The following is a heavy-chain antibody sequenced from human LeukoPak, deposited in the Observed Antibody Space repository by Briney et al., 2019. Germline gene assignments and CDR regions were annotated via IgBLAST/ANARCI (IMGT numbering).Heavy chain of an antibody. CDR3: SKGITRYCTTTNCYEDLDS. V-gene: IGHV3-30*18. D-gene: IGHD2-2*01. CDR2: ISYDGSNK. J-gene: IGHJ4*02. CDR1: GFTFSNYG. Sequence: GGSLRLSCAASGFTFSNYGVHWVRQAPGKGLEWVAVISYDGSNKYYVDSVKGRFTISRDNSKNTVYLQMNSLRAEDTAVYYCSKGITRYCTTTNCYEDLDSWGQGTLVTVSS.